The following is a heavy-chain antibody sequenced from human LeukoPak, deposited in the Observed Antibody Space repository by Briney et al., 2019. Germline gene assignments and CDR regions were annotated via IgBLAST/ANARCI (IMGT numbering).Heavy chain of an antibody. V-gene: IGHV1-2*02. CDR3: ARVPGQWPAQGFDY. Sequence: ASVEVSCKASGYTFTGYYMHWVRQAPGQGLECMGWINLNSGGTGYAQRFQGRVTMTRDTSISTAYMELSSLRSDDTAVYYCARVPGQWPAQGFDYWGQGTLVTVSS. CDR2: INLNSGGT. D-gene: IGHD6-19*01. J-gene: IGHJ4*02. CDR1: GYTFTGYY.